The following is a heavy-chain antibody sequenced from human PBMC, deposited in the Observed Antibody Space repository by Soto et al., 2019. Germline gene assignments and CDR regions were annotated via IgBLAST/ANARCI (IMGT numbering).Heavy chain of an antibody. D-gene: IGHD3-10*01. V-gene: IGHV1-18*01. J-gene: IGHJ4*02. CDR2: ISAYNGNT. CDR1: GYMFVTYG. CDR3: ARDLDGSGSYYTDY. Sequence: ASVKVSCKASGYMFVTYGINWVRQAPGQGLEWMGWISAYNGNTKYAQNLQGRVTMTTDASTSTAYMEMRSLRSDDTAVYYCARDLDGSGSYYTDYWGPGTLVTVSS.